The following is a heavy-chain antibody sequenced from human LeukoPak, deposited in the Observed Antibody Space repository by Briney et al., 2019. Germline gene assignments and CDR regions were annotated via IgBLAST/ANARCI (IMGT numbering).Heavy chain of an antibody. CDR2: TSYSGST. J-gene: IGHJ4*02. CDR1: GGSISSYY. Sequence: PSETLSLTCTVSGGSISSYYWSWIRQPPGKGLEWIGYTSYSGSTNYNPSLKSRVTISVDTSRNQFSLKLSSVTAADTAVYYCARDPRSGSYLDYWGQGTLVTVSS. V-gene: IGHV4-59*01. CDR3: ARDPRSGSYLDY. D-gene: IGHD1-26*01.